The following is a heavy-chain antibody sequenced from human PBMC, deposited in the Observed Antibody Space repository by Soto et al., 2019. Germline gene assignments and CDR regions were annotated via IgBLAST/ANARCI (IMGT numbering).Heavy chain of an antibody. J-gene: IGHJ4*02. CDR2: ISGSGGST. D-gene: IGHD3-22*01. Sequence: GGSLRLSCAASGFTFSSYAMSWVRQAPGKGLEWVSAISGSGGSTYYADSVKGRFTISRDNSKNTLYLQMNSLRAEDTAVYYCSYIFRRDSSGFPNYFDYWGQGTLVTVSS. V-gene: IGHV3-23*01. CDR1: GFTFSSYA. CDR3: SYIFRRDSSGFPNYFDY.